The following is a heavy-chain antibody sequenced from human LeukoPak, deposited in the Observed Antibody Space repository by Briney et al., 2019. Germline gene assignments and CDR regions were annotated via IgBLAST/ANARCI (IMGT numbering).Heavy chain of an antibody. CDR3: ARARSGYSYGNWYFDL. V-gene: IGHV4-4*02. CDR1: GGSISSSNW. D-gene: IGHD5-18*01. J-gene: IGHJ2*01. Sequence: SETLSLTCAVSGGSISSSNWWSWVRPSPGKGLEWIGEIYHSGSANCNPSLNSRITISVDTSKNQFSLKLSSVTAADTAVYYCARARSGYSYGNWYFDLWGRGTLVTVSS. CDR2: IYHSGSA.